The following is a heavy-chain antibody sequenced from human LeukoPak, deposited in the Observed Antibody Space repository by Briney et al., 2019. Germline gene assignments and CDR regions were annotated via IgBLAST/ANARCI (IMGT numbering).Heavy chain of an antibody. CDR2: IYSGGST. CDR1: GFTVSSNY. CDR3: ARDTDYGDYGFGFDP. Sequence: PGGSLRLSCAASGFTVSSNYMRWVRQAPGKGLEWVSVIYSGGSTYYADSVKGRFTISRDNSKNTLYLQMNSLRAEDTAVYCCARDTDYGDYGFGFDPWGQGTLVTVSS. D-gene: IGHD4-17*01. V-gene: IGHV3-66*01. J-gene: IGHJ5*02.